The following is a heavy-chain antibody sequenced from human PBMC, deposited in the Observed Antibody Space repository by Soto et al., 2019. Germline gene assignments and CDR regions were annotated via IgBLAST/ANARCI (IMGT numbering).Heavy chain of an antibody. Sequence: PSETLSLTCTVSGDSINSYFWSWIRQPPGKGLEWIGYVHYNGSTNYNPSLKSRFTISVDTSKNQFSLKLSSVTAADTAVYYCASAWARLPSGFDYWGQGTLVTVSS. CDR2: VHYNGST. CDR3: ASAWARLPSGFDY. V-gene: IGHV4-59*01. D-gene: IGHD6-6*01. J-gene: IGHJ4*02. CDR1: GDSINSYF.